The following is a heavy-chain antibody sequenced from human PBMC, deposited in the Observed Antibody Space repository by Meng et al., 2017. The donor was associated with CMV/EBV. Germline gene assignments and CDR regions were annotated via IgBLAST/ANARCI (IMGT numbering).Heavy chain of an antibody. CDR3: ARVGALPTFYGMDV. CDR1: GFTFSSYG. D-gene: IGHD1-1*01. V-gene: IGHV3-30*02. CDR2: IRYDGSNK. Sequence: GGSLRPSCAASGFTFSSYGMHWVRQAPGKGLEWVAFIRYDGSNKYYADSVKGRFTISRDNSKNTLYLQMNSLRAEDTAVYYCARVGALPTFYGMDVWGQGTTVTVSS. J-gene: IGHJ6*02.